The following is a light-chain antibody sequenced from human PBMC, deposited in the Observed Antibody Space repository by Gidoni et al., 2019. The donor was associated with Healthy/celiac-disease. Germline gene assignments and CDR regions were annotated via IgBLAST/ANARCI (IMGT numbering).Light chain of an antibody. Sequence: QSVLTQPPSASGTPGQRVTISCSGSSSNIGSNYVYWYHQLPGTAPKLLIYRNNQRPSGVPDRFSGSKSGTSASLAISGLRSEDGADYYCAAWDDSLSGPVFGGGTKLTVL. CDR1: SSNIGSNY. V-gene: IGLV1-47*01. CDR3: AAWDDSLSGPV. CDR2: RNN. J-gene: IGLJ2*01.